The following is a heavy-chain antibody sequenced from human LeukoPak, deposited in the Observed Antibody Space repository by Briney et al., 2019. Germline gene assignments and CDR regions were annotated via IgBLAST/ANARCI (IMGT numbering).Heavy chain of an antibody. Sequence: PRGSLRLSCAASGFTFSRFWMHWVRQAPGKGVVWVSRIITDGSSTNYADSVKGRFTISRDNAKNTLYLQMNSLRAEDTALYYCAREDVDITVATSGAFDIWGQGTMVTVSS. J-gene: IGHJ3*02. CDR3: AREDVDITVATSGAFDI. D-gene: IGHD6-19*01. V-gene: IGHV3-74*01. CDR1: GFTFSRFW. CDR2: IITDGSST.